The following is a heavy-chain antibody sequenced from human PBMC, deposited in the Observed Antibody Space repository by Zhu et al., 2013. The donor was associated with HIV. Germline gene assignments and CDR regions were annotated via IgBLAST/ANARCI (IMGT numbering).Heavy chain of an antibody. J-gene: IGHJ6*02. V-gene: IGHV1-18*01. CDR1: GYTFSNFG. CDR3: ARPSRTSSCMDV. CDR2: ISASNGNT. Sequence: QVQLVQSGAEVKKPGASVKVSCKASGYTFSNFGITWVRQAPGQGLEWMGWISASNGNTNFAQKLQGRVTMSTDTSITTAYMELSSLRSDDTAVYYCARPSRTSSCMDVWGQGP. D-gene: IGHD6-6*01.